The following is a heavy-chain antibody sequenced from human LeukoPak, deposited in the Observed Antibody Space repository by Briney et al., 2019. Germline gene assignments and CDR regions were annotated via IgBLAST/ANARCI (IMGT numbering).Heavy chain of an antibody. CDR2: IWYDGSDK. CDR3: AKGTAVGVDTVGFDY. J-gene: IGHJ4*02. Sequence: GGSLRLSCAASGFTFKSYGMNWVRQAPGKGPEWVAFIWYDGSDKYYTDSVKGRFTISRDYSKNTLYLEMNSLRAEDTAVYFCAKGTAVGVDTVGFDYWGQGTLVTVSS. CDR1: GFTFKSYG. V-gene: IGHV3-30*02. D-gene: IGHD5-18*01.